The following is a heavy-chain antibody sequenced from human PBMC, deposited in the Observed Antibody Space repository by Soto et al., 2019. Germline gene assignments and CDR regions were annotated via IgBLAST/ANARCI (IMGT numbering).Heavy chain of an antibody. D-gene: IGHD2-8*01. Sequence: PGGSLRLSCAASGFTFSSYWMSWVRQAPGKXLEWVANIKQDGSEKYYVDSVKGRFTISRDNAKNSLYLQMNSLRAEDTAVYYCARDFEHIVLMVYAHPDAFDIWGQGTMVTVSS. J-gene: IGHJ3*02. CDR3: ARDFEHIVLMVYAHPDAFDI. V-gene: IGHV3-7*03. CDR2: IKQDGSEK. CDR1: GFTFSSYW.